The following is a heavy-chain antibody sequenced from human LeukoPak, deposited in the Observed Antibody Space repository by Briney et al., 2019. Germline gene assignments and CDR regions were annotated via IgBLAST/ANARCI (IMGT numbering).Heavy chain of an antibody. CDR1: GYSISSGYY. V-gene: IGHV4-38-2*02. J-gene: IGHJ6*03. Sequence: SETLSLTCTVSGYSISSGYYWGWIRQPPGKGLEWIGSIYHSGSTYYNPSLKSRVTISVDTSKNQLSLKLSSVTAADTAVYYCARDLAWFGELSLYYYYYYMDVWGKGTTVTVSS. D-gene: IGHD3-10*01. CDR3: ARDLAWFGELSLYYYYYYMDV. CDR2: IYHSGST.